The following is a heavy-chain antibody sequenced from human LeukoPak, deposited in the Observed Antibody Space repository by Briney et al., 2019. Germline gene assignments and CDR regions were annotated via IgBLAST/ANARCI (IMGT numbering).Heavy chain of an antibody. CDR1: GFTFSNYA. Sequence: GGSLRLSCAASGFTFSNYAISWVRQAPGKGLEWVSSISPSNISSYYADSVRGRFTISRDNSKNTLYLQMNSLRAEDTAVYYCARMEASYYDFWSGYGYFDYWGQGTLVTVSS. J-gene: IGHJ4*02. D-gene: IGHD3-3*01. CDR2: ISPSNISS. V-gene: IGHV3-23*01. CDR3: ARMEASYYDFWSGYGYFDY.